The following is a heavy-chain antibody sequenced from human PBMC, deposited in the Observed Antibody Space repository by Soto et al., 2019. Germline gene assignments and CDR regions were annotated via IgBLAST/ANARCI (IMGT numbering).Heavy chain of an antibody. Sequence: TSETLSLTCTVSGGSIYTGGFYWSWIRQLPGKGLEWLGYIYYTGSTQYTPSLKSRLSISTDTSDNQFSLRPNSVTAADTAVYYCATSLVTSRARVDYWGQGTPVTVSS. D-gene: IGHD1-26*01. CDR1: GGSIYTGGFY. CDR3: ATSLVTSRARVDY. J-gene: IGHJ4*02. V-gene: IGHV4-31*02. CDR2: IYYTGST.